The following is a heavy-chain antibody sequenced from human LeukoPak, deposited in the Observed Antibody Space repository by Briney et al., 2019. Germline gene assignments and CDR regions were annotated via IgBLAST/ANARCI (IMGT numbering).Heavy chain of an antibody. CDR1: GYTFTSYD. J-gene: IGHJ6*03. Sequence: GASVKVSCKASGYTFTSYDINWVRQATGQGLEWMGWMNPNSGNTGYAQKFQGRVTITRNTSISTAYMELSSLRSEDTAVYYCARQSTVTKEGYYYYYYMDVWGKGTTVTVSS. CDR2: MNPNSGNT. D-gene: IGHD4-17*01. CDR3: ARQSTVTKEGYYYYYYMDV. V-gene: IGHV1-8*03.